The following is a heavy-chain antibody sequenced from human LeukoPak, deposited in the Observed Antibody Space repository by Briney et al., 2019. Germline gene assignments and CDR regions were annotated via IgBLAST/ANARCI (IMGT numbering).Heavy chain of an antibody. D-gene: IGHD5-24*01. CDR1: GVSISSYF. V-gene: IGHV4-59*01. CDR3: ARGDGFVYF. Sequence: SEALSLTCTVSGVSISSYFWSWIRQPPGKGLQWFGYIYYTGSTNYNPSLKSRVTISVDTSKNQFSLNLSSVTAADTAVYYCARGDGFVYFWGQGTLVTVSS. CDR2: IYYTGST. J-gene: IGHJ4*02.